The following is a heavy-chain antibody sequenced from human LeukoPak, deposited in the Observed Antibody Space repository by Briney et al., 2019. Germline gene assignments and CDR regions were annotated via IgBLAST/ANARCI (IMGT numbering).Heavy chain of an antibody. CDR1: GGSISGYY. V-gene: IGHV4-59*01. D-gene: IGHD1-26*01. CDR2: IYDSGNT. CDR3: VRTYSGTAIDS. J-gene: IGHJ4*02. Sequence: PSETLSLTCTVSGGSISGYYWSWIRQPPGKGLEWIGYIYDSGNTNYNPSLKSRVTISEDTSKNQFSLNLSSVTAADTAVYYCVRTYSGTAIDSWGQGTLVTVSP.